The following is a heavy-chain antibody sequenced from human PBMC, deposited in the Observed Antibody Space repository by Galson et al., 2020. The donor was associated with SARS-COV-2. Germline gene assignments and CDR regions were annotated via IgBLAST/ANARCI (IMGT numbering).Heavy chain of an antibody. CDR3: VRDLGEYSSSSLEF. CDR1: GYDFIKYG. CDR2: ISGDSQNT. D-gene: IGHD6-6*01. J-gene: IGHJ4*02. Sequence: ASVKVSCKASGYDFIKYGITWVRQAPGQGLEWMGWISGDSQNTNYARNFQGRATMTTDTSTTTAFMELRSLTSDDTAVYYCVRDLGEYSSSSLEFWGQGTLVTVSS. V-gene: IGHV1-18*01.